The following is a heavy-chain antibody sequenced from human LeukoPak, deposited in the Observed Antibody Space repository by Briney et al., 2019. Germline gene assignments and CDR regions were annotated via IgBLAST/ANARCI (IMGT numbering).Heavy chain of an antibody. D-gene: IGHD1-26*01. J-gene: IGHJ4*02. Sequence: PGGSLRLSCVASGLTFDDYGMSWVRQAPRKGLEWVSGINWNGGTTTYADSVKGRFTISRDNAKNSLYLQMNSLRVEDTAFYYCARNSGANVYTYSFQYWGRGTLVTVSS. CDR3: ARNSGANVYTYSFQY. V-gene: IGHV3-20*04. CDR1: GLTFDDYG. CDR2: INWNGGTT.